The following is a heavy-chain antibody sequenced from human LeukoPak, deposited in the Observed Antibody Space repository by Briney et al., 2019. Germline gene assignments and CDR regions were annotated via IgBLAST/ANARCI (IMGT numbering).Heavy chain of an antibody. V-gene: IGHV3-23*01. D-gene: IGHD5-24*01. Sequence: GGSLRVSCTSSGFILSSFAMSWVRQPPGKGLEWVSSISSPGGNTYYADSVKGRFTISRDNSNNLVYLQMNSLRAEDTAVYYCAKTRNGYTTEYLQHWGQGTLVTVSS. CDR1: GFILSSFA. J-gene: IGHJ1*01. CDR2: ISSPGGNT. CDR3: AKTRNGYTTEYLQH.